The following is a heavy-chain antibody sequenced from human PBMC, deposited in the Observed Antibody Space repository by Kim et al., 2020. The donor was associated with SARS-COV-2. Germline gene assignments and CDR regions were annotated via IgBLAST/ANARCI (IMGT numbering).Heavy chain of an antibody. V-gene: IGHV3-7*03. J-gene: IGHJ4*02. CDR3: ARQVNAGFNSFDY. Sequence: GGSLRLSCAASGFTFSSYWMSWVRQAPGKGLEWVADIKQDESDKNYVDSVKGRFTTSRDNAKNSLYLQMNSLRAEETALYYCARQVNAGFNSFDYWGQGT. CDR1: GFTFSSYW. D-gene: IGHD2-2*01. CDR2: IKQDESDK.